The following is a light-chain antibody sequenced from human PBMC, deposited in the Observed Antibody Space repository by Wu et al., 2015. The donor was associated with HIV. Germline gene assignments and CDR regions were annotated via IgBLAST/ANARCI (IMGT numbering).Light chain of an antibody. CDR3: QKYNTAPWT. J-gene: IGKJ1*01. CDR1: QGITNY. Sequence: DIQMTQSPSSLSASVGGRVTITCRASQGITNYLAWYQQRPGEVPKLLIFAASTLQSGVSSRLSGSGSGTDFTLTISSLQPEDVATYYCQKYNTAPWTFGQGTKVEMK. CDR2: AAS. V-gene: IGKV1-27*01.